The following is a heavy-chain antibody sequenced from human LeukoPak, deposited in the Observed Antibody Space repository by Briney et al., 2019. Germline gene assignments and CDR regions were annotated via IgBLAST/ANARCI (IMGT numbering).Heavy chain of an antibody. CDR1: GGSISSSSYY. V-gene: IGHV4-39*07. CDR2: INYSGST. D-gene: IGHD6-13*01. CDR3: ARDRRNDGYSSSRYGGFDY. Sequence: SETLSLTCTVSGGSISSSSYYWGWIRQPPGKGLEWIGSINYSGSTYYNVSLKSRVTISVDTSKNQFSLKLSSVTAADTAVYYCARDRRNDGYSSSRYGGFDYWGQGTLVTVSS. J-gene: IGHJ4*02.